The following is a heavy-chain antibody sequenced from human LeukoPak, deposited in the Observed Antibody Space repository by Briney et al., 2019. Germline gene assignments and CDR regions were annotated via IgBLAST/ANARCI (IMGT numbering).Heavy chain of an antibody. V-gene: IGHV3-30*03. CDR1: GFTFSSYG. D-gene: IGHD1-26*01. J-gene: IGHJ4*02. CDR2: ISYDGSHK. Sequence: PGRSLRLSCAASGFTFSSYGMHWVRQAPGKGLEWVAAISYDGSHKYYADSVKGRFTISRGSSKNMLYLQMNSLRAEDTAVYYCARDLSGQYSFDYWGQGTLVTVSS. CDR3: ARDLSGQYSFDY.